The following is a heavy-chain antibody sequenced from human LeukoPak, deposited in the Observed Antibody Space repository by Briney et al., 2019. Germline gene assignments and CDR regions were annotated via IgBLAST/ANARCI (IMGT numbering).Heavy chain of an antibody. J-gene: IGHJ5*02. Sequence: ASVKVSCKASGYTFTDYYMHWVRQAPGQGLEWMGWINPNSGGTNYAQKFQGRVTMARDTSISTAYMELSRLRSDDTAVYYCARAYGDYAPSWFDPWGQGTLVTVSS. D-gene: IGHD4-17*01. CDR2: INPNSGGT. CDR3: ARAYGDYAPSWFDP. V-gene: IGHV1-2*02. CDR1: GYTFTDYY.